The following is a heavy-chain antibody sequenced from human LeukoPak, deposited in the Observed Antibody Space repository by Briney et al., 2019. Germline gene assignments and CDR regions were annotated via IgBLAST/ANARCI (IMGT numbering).Heavy chain of an antibody. CDR1: GFTFDDYA. D-gene: IGHD3-10*01. CDR2: ISLNSGSI. J-gene: IGHJ3*02. CDR3: AKDVRRFGVLSAFDI. Sequence: GRSLRLSCAASGFTFDDYAMHWVRQAPGKCLEWDSGISLNSGSIGYADSVKGRFTISRDNAKNSLYLQMNSLRAEDTGLYYCAKDVRRFGVLSAFDIWGQGTMVTVSS. V-gene: IGHV3-9*01.